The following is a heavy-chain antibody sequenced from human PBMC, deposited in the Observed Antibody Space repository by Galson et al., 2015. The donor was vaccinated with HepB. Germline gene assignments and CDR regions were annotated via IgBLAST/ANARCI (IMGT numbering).Heavy chain of an antibody. J-gene: IGHJ4*02. CDR2: IKPDGSEN. D-gene: IGHD3-10*01. Sequence: SLRLSCAVSGFSISTYWMTWVRQAPGKGLECVAHIKPDGSENYYVDSVKGRFTISRDNARNSLYLQMNSLRAEDTAVYFCTRRAGALWGQGPLVTVSS. CDR3: TRRAGAL. V-gene: IGHV3-7*01. CDR1: GFSISTYW.